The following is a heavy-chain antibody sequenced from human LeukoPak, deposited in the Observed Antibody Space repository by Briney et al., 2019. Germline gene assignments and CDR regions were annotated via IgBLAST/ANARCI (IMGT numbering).Heavy chain of an antibody. D-gene: IGHD6-19*01. V-gene: IGHV4-31*03. CDR3: ARLPYSSGWYVY. Sequence: SETLSLTCTVSGGSISSGGYYWSWIRQHPGKGLEWIGYIYYSGSTYYNPSLKSRVAISVDTSKNQFSLKLSSVTASDTAVYYCARLPYSSGWYVYWGQGILVTVSS. CDR1: GGSISSGGYY. CDR2: IYYSGST. J-gene: IGHJ4*02.